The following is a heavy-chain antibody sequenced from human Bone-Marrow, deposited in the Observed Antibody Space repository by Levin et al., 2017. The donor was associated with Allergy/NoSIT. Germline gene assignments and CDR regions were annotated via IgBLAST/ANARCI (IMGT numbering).Heavy chain of an antibody. J-gene: IGHJ4*02. V-gene: IGHV3-11*05. CDR2: ISGRCDFT. CDR1: GFTFSDFY. CDR3: ARGFAY. Sequence: GESLKISCEAAGFTFSDFYLSWIRQAPGKGLEWLSFISGRCDFTDYVHSVKGRSTFYRDNANNSIDLQMDSLRAEDTALYFCARGFAYWGRGTQVTVSS.